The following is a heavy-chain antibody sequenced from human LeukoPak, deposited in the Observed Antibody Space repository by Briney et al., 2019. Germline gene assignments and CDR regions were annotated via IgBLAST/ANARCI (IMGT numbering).Heavy chain of an antibody. D-gene: IGHD6-6*01. J-gene: IGHJ4*02. CDR2: ISGSGGST. V-gene: IGHV3-23*01. CDR3: AKDGIAAPFDY. Sequence: PGRSLSLSSAASGFTFSSDAMSRGRPDPGKGLEWVSAISGSGGSTYYADSVKGRFTISRDNSKNTLYLQMNSLRAEDTAVYYCAKDGIAAPFDYWGQGTLVTVSS. CDR1: GFTFSSDA.